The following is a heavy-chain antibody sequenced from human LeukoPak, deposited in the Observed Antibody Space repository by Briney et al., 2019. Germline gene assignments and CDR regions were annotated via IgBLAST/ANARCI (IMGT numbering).Heavy chain of an antibody. CDR2: IIPIFGTA. D-gene: IGHD3-10*01. V-gene: IGHV1-69*05. CDR3: ARIQDYYGSGSYYRWSDY. Sequence: ASVKVSCKASGGTFSSYAISWVRQAPGQGLEWMGRIIPIFGTANYAQKFQGRVTITTDESTSTAYMELSSLRSEDTAVYYCARIQDYYGSGSYYRWSDYWGQGTLVTVSS. CDR1: GGTFSSYA. J-gene: IGHJ4*02.